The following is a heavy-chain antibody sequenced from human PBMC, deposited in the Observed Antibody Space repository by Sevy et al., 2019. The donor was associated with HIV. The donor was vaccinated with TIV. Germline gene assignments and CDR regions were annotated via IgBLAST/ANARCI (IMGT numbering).Heavy chain of an antibody. CDR2: ISSTTGYT. J-gene: IGHJ4*02. CDR1: GFTFSDYY. Sequence: GGSLRLSCTASGFTFSDYYMSWIRQAPGKGLECVSFISSTTGYTNYADSVKGRFTISRVNAKNSLYLQMNNLRAEDTAVYYCARSLKDWTPSAGHWGQGTLVTVSS. CDR3: ARSLKDWTPSAGH. D-gene: IGHD1-1*01. V-gene: IGHV3-11*06.